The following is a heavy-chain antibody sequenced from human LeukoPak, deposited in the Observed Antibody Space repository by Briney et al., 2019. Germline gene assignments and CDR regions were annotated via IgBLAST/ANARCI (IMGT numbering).Heavy chain of an antibody. J-gene: IGHJ6*03. D-gene: IGHD3-10*01. CDR3: ARGFYYYGSGSFYYYYYMDV. V-gene: IGHV4-61*01. Sequence: SETLSLTCAASGYSISSGYYWGWIRQPPGKGLEWIGYIYYSGSTNYNPSLKSRVTISVDTSKNQFSLKLSSVTAADTAVYYCARGFYYYGSGSFYYYYYMDVWGKGTTVTVSS. CDR2: IYYSGST. CDR1: GYSISSGYY.